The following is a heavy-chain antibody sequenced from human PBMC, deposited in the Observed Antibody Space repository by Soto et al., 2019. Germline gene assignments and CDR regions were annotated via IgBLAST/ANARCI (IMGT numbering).Heavy chain of an antibody. CDR1: GFTFSDYY. V-gene: IGHV3-11*05. Sequence: QVQLAESGGGLVKPGGSLRLSCAASGFTFSDYYMSWIRQAPGKGLEWVSYISNSGTYTNYVDSVKGRFTISRDNAKNSLYLQMNSLRAEDTAVYSCAPWGVGASFDYWGQGTLVTVSS. CDR3: APWGVGASFDY. CDR2: ISNSGTYT. D-gene: IGHD1-26*01. J-gene: IGHJ4*02.